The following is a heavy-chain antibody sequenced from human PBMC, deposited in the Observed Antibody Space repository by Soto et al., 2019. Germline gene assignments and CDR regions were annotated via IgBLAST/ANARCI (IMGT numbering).Heavy chain of an antibody. CDR2: IYYSGST. J-gene: IGHJ5*02. V-gene: IGHV4-59*01. CDR1: GGSISSYY. Sequence: SETLSLTCTVSGGSISSYYWSWIRQPPGKGLEWIGYIYYSGSTNYNPSLKSRVTISVDTSKNQFSLKLSSVTAADTAVYYCARGYDILTGYSAPFDPWGQGTLVTVS. CDR3: ARGYDILTGYSAPFDP. D-gene: IGHD3-9*01.